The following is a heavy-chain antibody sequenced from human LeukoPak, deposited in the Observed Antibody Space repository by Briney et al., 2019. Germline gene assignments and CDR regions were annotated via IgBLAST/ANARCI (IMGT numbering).Heavy chain of an antibody. J-gene: IGHJ4*02. CDR2: ISWDGGST. D-gene: IGHD3-10*01. CDR1: GFTFDDYA. Sequence: PGGSLRLSCAASGFTFDDYAMHWVRQAPGKGLEWVSLISWDGGSTYYADSVKGRFTISRDNSKNSLYLQMNSLRAEDTALYYCAKDSRDYYNVIDYWGQGTLVTVSS. CDR3: AKDSRDYYNVIDY. V-gene: IGHV3-43D*03.